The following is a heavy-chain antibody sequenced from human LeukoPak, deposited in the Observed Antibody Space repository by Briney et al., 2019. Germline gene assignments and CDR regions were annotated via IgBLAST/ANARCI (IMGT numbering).Heavy chain of an antibody. CDR2: ISGSGGST. CDR1: GFTFSSYA. J-gene: IGHJ4*02. V-gene: IGHV3-23*01. Sequence: GGSLRLSCAASGFTFSSYAMSWVRQAPGKGLERVSAISGSGGSTYYADSVKGRFTISRDNSKNTLYLQMNSLRAEDTAVYYCAGGYSSSPYYFDYWGQGTLVTVSS. CDR3: AGGYSSSPYYFDY. D-gene: IGHD6-13*01.